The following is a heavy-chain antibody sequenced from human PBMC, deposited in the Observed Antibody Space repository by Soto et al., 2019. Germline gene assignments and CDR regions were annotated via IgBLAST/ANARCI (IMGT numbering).Heavy chain of an antibody. Sequence: SETLSLTCTVSGGSVNSGGYYWSWIRQPPGKGLEWIGFIFYNGGTSYNPSLGSRVTISADTSKTLFSLNLNFVTAADTAVYYCARGVHGPRSFYFDTWGQGTLVTVSS. V-gene: IGHV4-61*03. CDR1: GGSVNSGGYY. J-gene: IGHJ4*02. CDR3: ARGVHGPRSFYFDT. CDR2: IFYNGGT. D-gene: IGHD1-26*01.